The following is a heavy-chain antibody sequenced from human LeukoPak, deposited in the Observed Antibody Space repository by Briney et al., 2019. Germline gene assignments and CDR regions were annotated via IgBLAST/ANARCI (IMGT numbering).Heavy chain of an antibody. CDR1: GGSISSGGYY. V-gene: IGHV4-30-2*01. CDR3: ARALHYDFWSGPPGP. Sequence: PSETLSLTCTVSGGSISSGGYYWSWIRQPPGKGLEWIGYIYHSGSTYYNPSLKSRVTISVDRSKNQFSLKLSSVTAADTAVYYCARALHYDFWSGPPGPWGQGTLVTVSS. J-gene: IGHJ4*02. CDR2: IYHSGST. D-gene: IGHD3-3*01.